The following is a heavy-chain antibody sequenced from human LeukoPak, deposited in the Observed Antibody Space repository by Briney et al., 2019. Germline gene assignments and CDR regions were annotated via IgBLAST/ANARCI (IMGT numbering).Heavy chain of an antibody. V-gene: IGHV4-39*01. Sequence: SETLALTCTVSGGSISSSRYYWGWIRQPPGKGLEWIGSIYYSGSTYYNPSLKSRVTISVDTSKNQFSLKLSSVTAADTAVYYCARQHPDYGEGMDVWGQGPTVTVSS. CDR1: GGSISSSRYY. CDR3: ARQHPDYGEGMDV. J-gene: IGHJ6*02. CDR2: IYYSGST. D-gene: IGHD4-17*01.